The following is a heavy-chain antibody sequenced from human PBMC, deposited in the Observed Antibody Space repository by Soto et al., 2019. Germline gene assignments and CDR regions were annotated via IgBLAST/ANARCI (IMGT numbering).Heavy chain of an antibody. Sequence: SETLSLTCAVYGGSFSGYCWSWIRQPPGKGLEWIGEINHSGRTNYNPSLKSRVTISVDTSKSQFTLKLSSVTAADTAVYYCARGRKYYDFWSGYSHPRYYFNYWGQGTLVTVPS. J-gene: IGHJ4*02. CDR3: ARGRKYYDFWSGYSHPRYYFNY. CDR2: INHSGRT. CDR1: GGSFSGYC. V-gene: IGHV4-34*01. D-gene: IGHD3-3*01.